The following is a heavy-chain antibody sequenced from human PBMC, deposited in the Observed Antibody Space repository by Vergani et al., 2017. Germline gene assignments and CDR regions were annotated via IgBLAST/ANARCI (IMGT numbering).Heavy chain of an antibody. D-gene: IGHD1-26*01. CDR3: VKCLPGNDAFDI. CDR2: IKSKTDGGTT. J-gene: IGHJ3*02. V-gene: IGHV3-15*05. Sequence: EVQLVESGGGLVKPGGSLRLSCAASGFTFSNAWMSWVRQAPGKGLEWVGRIKSKTDGGTTDYAAPVKGRFTISRDDSKNTLYLQMSSLRAEDTAVYYCVKCLPGNDAFDIWGQGTMVTVSS. CDR1: GFTFSNAW.